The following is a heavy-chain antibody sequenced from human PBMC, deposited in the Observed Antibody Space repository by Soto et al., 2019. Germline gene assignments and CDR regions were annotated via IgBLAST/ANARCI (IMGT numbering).Heavy chain of an antibody. CDR1: GDTFMTYA. Sequence: QVQLVQSGAEVKKPGSSVKVSCKASGDTFMTYAVSWVRQAPGQGLEWMGGIIPIFGTANYAQKFQGRVTITAYESTRTAYMELSSLRSEDTAVYYCARDPCISTTCYHDYWGQGTLVTVSS. CDR3: ARDPCISTTCYHDY. J-gene: IGHJ4*02. CDR2: IIPIFGTA. V-gene: IGHV1-69*12. D-gene: IGHD2-2*01.